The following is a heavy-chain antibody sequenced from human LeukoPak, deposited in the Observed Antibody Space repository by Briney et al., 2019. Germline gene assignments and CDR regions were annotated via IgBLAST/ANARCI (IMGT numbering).Heavy chain of an antibody. D-gene: IGHD3-22*01. Sequence: PSETLSLTCTVSGGSISSSSYYWGWLRQPPGTGLEWVGSIYYSGSTYYNPSLKSRVTISVDTSKNQFSLKLSSVTAADTAVYYCASLAYYYDSSGYYIAFDIWGQGTMVTVSS. V-gene: IGHV4-39*01. CDR3: ASLAYYYDSSGYYIAFDI. CDR1: GGSISSSSYY. J-gene: IGHJ3*02. CDR2: IYYSGST.